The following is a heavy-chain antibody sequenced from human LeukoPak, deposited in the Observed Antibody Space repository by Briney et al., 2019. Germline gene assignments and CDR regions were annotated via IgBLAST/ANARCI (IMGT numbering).Heavy chain of an antibody. J-gene: IGHJ3*02. CDR2: ISSSGSTI. CDR1: GFTFSSYE. D-gene: IGHD2-15*01. CDR3: ARSGEGTYAFDI. Sequence: PGGSLRLSCAASGFTFSSYEMNWVRQAPGKGLEWVSYISSSGSTIYYADSVKGRSTISRDNAKNSLYLQMNSLRAEDTAVYYCARSGEGTYAFDIWSQGTMVTVSS. V-gene: IGHV3-48*03.